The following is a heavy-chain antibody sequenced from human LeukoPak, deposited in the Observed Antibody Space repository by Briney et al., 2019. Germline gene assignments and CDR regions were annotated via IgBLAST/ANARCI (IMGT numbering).Heavy chain of an antibody. D-gene: IGHD3-22*01. J-gene: IGHJ4*02. CDR3: ARDAPRDYYDSSGYYPGY. CDR1: GFTFSSYA. Sequence: GGSLRLSCAASGFTFSSYAMHWVRQAPGKGLEWVAVISYDGSNKYYADSVKGRFTISRDNSKNTLYLQMNSLRAEDTAVYYCARDAPRDYYDSSGYYPGYWGQGTLVTVSS. CDR2: ISYDGSNK. V-gene: IGHV3-30-3*01.